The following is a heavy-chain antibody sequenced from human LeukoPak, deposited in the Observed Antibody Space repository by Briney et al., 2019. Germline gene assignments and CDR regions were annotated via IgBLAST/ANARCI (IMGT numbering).Heavy chain of an antibody. J-gene: IGHJ6*03. D-gene: IGHD2-15*01. CDR2: IDHTGIT. Sequence: SETLSLTCTVSDDSITIYYWSWIRQPPGKGLEWIGYIDHTGITNYNPSLNSRVTISRDTSKNHFSLELSSATAADTAVYYCARASAVVAASFSGYYYYMDVWGKGTTVTVSS. CDR3: ARASAVVAASFSGYYYYMDV. V-gene: IGHV4-59*12. CDR1: DDSITIYY.